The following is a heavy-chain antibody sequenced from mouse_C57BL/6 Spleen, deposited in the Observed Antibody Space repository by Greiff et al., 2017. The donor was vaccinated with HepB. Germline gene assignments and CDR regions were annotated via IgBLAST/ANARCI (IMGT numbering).Heavy chain of an antibody. CDR3: ARDLLDAMDY. D-gene: IGHD1-1*01. CDR1: GYTFTDYN. V-gene: IGHV1-18*01. J-gene: IGHJ4*01. CDR2: INPNNGGT. Sequence: VQLQQSGPELVKPGASVKIPCKASGYTFTDYNMDWVKQSHGKSLEWIGDINPNNGGTIYNQKFKGKATLTVYKSSSTAYMELRSLTSEDTAVYYCARDLLDAMDYWGQGTSVTVSS.